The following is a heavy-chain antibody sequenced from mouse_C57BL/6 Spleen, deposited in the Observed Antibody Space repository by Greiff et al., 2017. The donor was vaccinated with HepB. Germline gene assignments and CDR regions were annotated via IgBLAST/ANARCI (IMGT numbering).Heavy chain of an antibody. CDR3: TRIYYGNSDYAMDY. V-gene: IGHV5-9-1*02. CDR2: ISSGGDYI. J-gene: IGHJ4*01. Sequence: EVQRVESGEGLVKPGGSLKLSCAASGFTFSSYAMSWVRQTPEKRLEWVAYISSGGDYIYYADTVKGRFTISRDNARNTLYLQMSSLKSEDTAMYYCTRIYYGNSDYAMDYWGQGTSVTVSS. D-gene: IGHD2-1*01. CDR1: GFTFSSYA.